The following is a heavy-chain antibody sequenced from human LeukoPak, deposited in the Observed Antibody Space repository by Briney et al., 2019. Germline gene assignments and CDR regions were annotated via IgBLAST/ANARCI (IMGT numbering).Heavy chain of an antibody. D-gene: IGHD5-18*01. J-gene: IGHJ4*02. CDR3: AHRGYSYGLDYFDY. CDR2: IYWNDDK. V-gene: IGHV2-5*01. CDR1: GFSLRTSGVG. Sequence: SGPTLVKPTQTLTLTCTFSGFSLRTSGVGVGWIRQPPGKALEWLSLIYWNDDKRYSPSLKSRLTITKDTSKNQVVLTMTNMDPVDTATYYCAHRGYSYGLDYFDYWGQGTLVTVSS.